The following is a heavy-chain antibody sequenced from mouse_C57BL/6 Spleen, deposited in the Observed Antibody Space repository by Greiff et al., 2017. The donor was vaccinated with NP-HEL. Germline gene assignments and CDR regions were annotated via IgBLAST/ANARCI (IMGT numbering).Heavy chain of an antibody. CDR2: IYPGDGDT. J-gene: IGHJ2*01. CDR3: ARSLSTVVADY. Sequence: VKLVESGAELVKPGASVKISCKASGYAFSSYWMNWVKQRPGKGLEWIGQIYPGDGDTNYNGKFKGKATLTADKSSSTAYMQLSSLTSEDSAVYFCARSLSTVVADYWGQGTTLTVSS. CDR1: GYAFSSYW. V-gene: IGHV1-80*01. D-gene: IGHD1-1*01.